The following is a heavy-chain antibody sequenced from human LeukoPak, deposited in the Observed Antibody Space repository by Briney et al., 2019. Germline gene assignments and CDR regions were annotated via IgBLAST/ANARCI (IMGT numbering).Heavy chain of an antibody. CDR1: GFTFSSYA. D-gene: IGHD2-2*02. CDR3: AKDGPAYCSSTSCYIRFGYFQH. CDR2: ISGSGGST. V-gene: IGHV3-23*01. Sequence: GGSLRLSCAASGFTFSSYAMSWVRQAPGKGLGWVSAISGSGGSTYYADSVKGRFTISRDNSKNTLYLQMNSLRAEDTAVYYCAKDGPAYCSSTSCYIRFGYFQHWGQGTLVTVSS. J-gene: IGHJ1*01.